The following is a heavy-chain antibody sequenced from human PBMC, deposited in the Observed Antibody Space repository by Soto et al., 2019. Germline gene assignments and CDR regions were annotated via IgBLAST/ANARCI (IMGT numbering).Heavy chain of an antibody. V-gene: IGHV1-3*01. D-gene: IGHD3-16*01. CDR2: INAGNGNT. Sequence: ASVKVSCKASGYTFTSYAMHWVRQAPGQRLEWMGWINAGNGNTKYSQKFQGRVTITSDTSASTAYMELSSLRSEDTAVYYCARDRGGAANFFDYWGQGTLVTVSS. CDR1: GYTFTSYA. CDR3: ARDRGGAANFFDY. J-gene: IGHJ4*02.